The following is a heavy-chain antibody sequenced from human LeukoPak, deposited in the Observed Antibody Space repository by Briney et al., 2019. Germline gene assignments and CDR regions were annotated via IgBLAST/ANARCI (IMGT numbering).Heavy chain of an antibody. Sequence: GGSLRLSCAASGFTFSSYAMSWVRQAPGKGLEWVGRIKSTTVDATPEYAAPVKGRFTISRDDSKNTVYLQMNSLKTEDTAVYYCTTGPGNSGYWGQGTLVTVSS. CDR1: GFTFSSYA. D-gene: IGHD4-23*01. V-gene: IGHV3-15*01. CDR2: IKSTTVDATP. CDR3: TTGPGNSGY. J-gene: IGHJ4*02.